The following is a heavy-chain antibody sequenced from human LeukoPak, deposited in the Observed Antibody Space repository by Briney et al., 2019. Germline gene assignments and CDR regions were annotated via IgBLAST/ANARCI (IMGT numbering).Heavy chain of an antibody. Sequence: QPGRSLRLSCTTSGFNFGDHAMTWVRQAPGKGLQWIGFIRSKLYGGSADYAASVKGRFYMSRDDSMRIVYLEMSSLRTDDTAVYFCVRGGSDYNNYAYPYWGQGTLVTVSS. J-gene: IGHJ4*02. V-gene: IGHV3-49*04. CDR3: VRGGSDYNNYAYPY. CDR1: GFNFGDHA. D-gene: IGHD4-11*01. CDR2: IRSKLYGGSA.